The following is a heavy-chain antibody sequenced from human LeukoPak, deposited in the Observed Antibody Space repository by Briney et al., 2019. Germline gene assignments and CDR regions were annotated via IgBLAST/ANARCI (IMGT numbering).Heavy chain of an antibody. J-gene: IGHJ6*03. CDR3: ARGLWTVKPYYYYYYMDV. CDR2: INHSGST. CDR1: GGSFSGYY. D-gene: IGHD3/OR15-3a*01. V-gene: IGHV4-34*01. Sequence: SETLSLTCAVYGGSFSGYYWSWIRQPPGKGLEWIGEINHSGSTNYNPSLKSRVTISVDTSKNQFSLKLSSATAADTAVYYCARGLWTVKPYYYYYYMDVWGKGTTVTVSS.